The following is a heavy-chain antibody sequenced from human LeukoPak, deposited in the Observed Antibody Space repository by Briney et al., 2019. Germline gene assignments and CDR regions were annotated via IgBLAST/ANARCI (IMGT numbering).Heavy chain of an antibody. D-gene: IGHD2-21*01. V-gene: IGHV3-23*01. J-gene: IGHJ3*02. CDR1: GFTFSSYA. Sequence: GGSLRLSCAASGFTFSSYAMSWVRQAPGKGLEWVSAISGSGGSTYYADSVKGRFTISRDNSKNTLYLQMNSLRVGDTAVYYCAKVITWSTKAFDIWGQGTMVTVSS. CDR3: AKVITWSTKAFDI. CDR2: ISGSGGST.